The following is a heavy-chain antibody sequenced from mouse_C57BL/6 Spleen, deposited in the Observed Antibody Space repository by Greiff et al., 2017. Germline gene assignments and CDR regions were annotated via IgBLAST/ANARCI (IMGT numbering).Heavy chain of an antibody. J-gene: IGHJ2*01. CDR2: INPDNGGT. CDR1: GYTFTDYY. D-gene: IGHD2-3*01. Sequence: EVQLQQSGPELVQPGPSVTISCKASGYTFTDYYMNWVKQSHGKGLEWIGDINPDNGGTSYNQKFKGMATLTVYKSSSTAYMELRSLTSEDSEVYYCARDWAYDGSYYVDYWGQGTTLTFSS. CDR3: ARDWAYDGSYYVDY. V-gene: IGHV1-26*01.